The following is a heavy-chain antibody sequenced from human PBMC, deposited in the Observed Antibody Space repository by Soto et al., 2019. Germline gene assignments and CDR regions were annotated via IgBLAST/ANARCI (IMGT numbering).Heavy chain of an antibody. V-gene: IGHV3-23*01. CDR3: AKEMSAAS. CDR1: GFSFSSSA. D-gene: IGHD2-15*01. J-gene: IGHJ5*02. CDR2: ISAGGGGNT. Sequence: EVQLWESGGGLVQPGGSLRLSCTGSGFSFSSSAMSWVRQAPGKGLEWVSGISAGGGGNTYYADSVKGRLTISRDNSKLYLQMNSLRVEDTALYHCAKEMSAASWGQGTLVTVSS.